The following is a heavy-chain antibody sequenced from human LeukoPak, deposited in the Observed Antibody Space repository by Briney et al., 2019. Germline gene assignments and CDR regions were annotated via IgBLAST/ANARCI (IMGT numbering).Heavy chain of an antibody. V-gene: IGHV3-48*01. Sequence: GGSLRLSCAASGFTFSSYGMNWVRQAPGKGLEWVSYISSGSTTIYYADSVKGRFTISRDNAKNSLYLQMNSLRAEDTAVYYCASGAEGYVFDPWGQGTLVTVSS. CDR1: GFTFSSYG. CDR3: ASGAEGYVFDP. D-gene: IGHD5-12*01. J-gene: IGHJ5*02. CDR2: ISSGSTTI.